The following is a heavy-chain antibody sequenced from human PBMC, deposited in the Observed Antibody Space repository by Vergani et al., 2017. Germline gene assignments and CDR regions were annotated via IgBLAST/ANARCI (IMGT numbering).Heavy chain of an antibody. Sequence: QSQLVQSGAEVRKPGASLKVSCKSFNYTFRSFGITWVRQAPGQGLEWMGWISGFSGDTNYAQKFQDRVTMTTDTSTATAYMELRNLRSDDTAVYYCARDFPWEYDIMTGPLGYFYARDVWGQGTAVTVS. CDR1: NYTFRSFG. D-gene: IGHD3-9*01. J-gene: IGHJ6*02. V-gene: IGHV1-18*01. CDR3: ARDFPWEYDIMTGPLGYFYARDV. CDR2: ISGFSGDT.